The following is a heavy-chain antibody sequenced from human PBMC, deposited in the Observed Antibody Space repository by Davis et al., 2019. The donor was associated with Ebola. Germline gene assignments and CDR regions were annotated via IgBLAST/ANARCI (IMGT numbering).Heavy chain of an antibody. J-gene: IGHJ3*02. D-gene: IGHD5-24*01. CDR1: GFTFSSYG. CDR2: ISYDGSNK. CDR3: AGGRDGWDAYDI. Sequence: PGASLRLSCAASGFTFSSYGMHWVRQAPGKGLEWVAVISYDGSNKYYADSVKCRFTIPRPNSKNTLYLQMNSLRAEDTAVYYCAGGRDGWDAYDIWGQGTMVTVSS. V-gene: IGHV3-30*03.